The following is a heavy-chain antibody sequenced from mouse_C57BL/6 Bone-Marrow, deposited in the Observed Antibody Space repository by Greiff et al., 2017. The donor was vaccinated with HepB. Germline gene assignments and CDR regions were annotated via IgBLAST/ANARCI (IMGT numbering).Heavy chain of an antibody. CDR1: GYTFTSYG. CDR3: ERRGLMTRVVATGDWYFEV. J-gene: IGHJ1*03. D-gene: IGHD1-1*01. CDR2: IYPRSGNT. Sequence: VQLQQSGAELARPGASVMLSCKASGYTFTSYGISWVKQRSGQGLEWIGEIYPRSGNTYYNEKFKGKATLTADKSSSTSYMEVPSLTSEDSAVYFCERRGLMTRVVATGDWYFEVWGTGTTVTVSS. V-gene: IGHV1-81*01.